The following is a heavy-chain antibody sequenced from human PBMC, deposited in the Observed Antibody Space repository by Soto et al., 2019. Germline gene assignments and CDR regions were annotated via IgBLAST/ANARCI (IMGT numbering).Heavy chain of an antibody. CDR3: ARDRRSSGYHTSIGAEYFQH. CDR1: GFTFSSYA. D-gene: IGHD3-22*01. V-gene: IGHV3-30-3*01. CDR2: ISYDGSNK. Sequence: QVQLVESGGGVVQPGRSLRLSCAASGFTFSSYAMHWVRQAPGKGLEWVAVISYDGSNKYYADSVKGRFTISRDNSKNTLYLQMNSLRAEDTAVYYCARDRRSSGYHTSIGAEYFQHWGQGTLVTVSS. J-gene: IGHJ1*01.